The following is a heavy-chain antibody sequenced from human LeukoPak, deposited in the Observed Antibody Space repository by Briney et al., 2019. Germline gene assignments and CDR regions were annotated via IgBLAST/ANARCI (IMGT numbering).Heavy chain of an antibody. D-gene: IGHD6-19*01. Sequence: SETLSLTCTVSGASISSHYWSWLRQPPGKGLEWIGYIYHSGSTNFNPSLKSRVTMSVDTSKSQVSLRLRSVTAADTAVYYCARDSAGDASGWYSDVWGKGTTVTVSS. V-gene: IGHV4-59*11. J-gene: IGHJ6*04. CDR3: ARDSAGDASGWYSDV. CDR2: IYHSGST. CDR1: GASISSHY.